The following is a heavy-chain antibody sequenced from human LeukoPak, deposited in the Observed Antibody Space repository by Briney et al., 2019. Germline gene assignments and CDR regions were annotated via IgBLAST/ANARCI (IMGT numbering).Heavy chain of an antibody. Sequence: SETLSLTCIVSGASISNSSHYWGWIRQPPGKGLEWIGNIYYTGTTYYAPSLKSRVTISIDTSKSQFSLKVSSVTAADTAVYYCARVEAVAGTFPDSWGQGTLVTVSS. CDR1: GASISNSSHY. D-gene: IGHD6-19*01. V-gene: IGHV4-39*07. J-gene: IGHJ4*02. CDR3: ARVEAVAGTFPDS. CDR2: IYYTGTT.